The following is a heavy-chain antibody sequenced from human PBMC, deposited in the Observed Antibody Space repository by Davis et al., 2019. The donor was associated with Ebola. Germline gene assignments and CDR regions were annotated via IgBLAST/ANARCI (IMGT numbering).Heavy chain of an antibody. V-gene: IGHV3-21*01. Sequence: PGGSLRLFCAASGFTFSSYSMNWVRQAPGKGLEWVSSISSSSSYIYYADSVKGRFTISRDNAKNSLYLQMNSLRAEDTAVYFCAREGNSNYEALDSWGQGTLVTVSS. CDR2: ISSSSSYI. CDR3: AREGNSNYEALDS. D-gene: IGHD4-11*01. J-gene: IGHJ4*02. CDR1: GFTFSSYS.